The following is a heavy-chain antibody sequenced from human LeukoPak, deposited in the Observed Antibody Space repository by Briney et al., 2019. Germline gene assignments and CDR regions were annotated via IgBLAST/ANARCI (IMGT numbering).Heavy chain of an antibody. J-gene: IGHJ5*02. D-gene: IGHD3-3*01. CDR1: GGSFSGYY. V-gene: IGHV4-34*01. CDR2: INHSGST. CDR3: ARGGEGRFLEWLPSNWFDP. Sequence: SETLSLTCAVYGGSFSGYYWSWIRQPPGKGLEWIGEINHSGSTNDNPSLKSRVTISVDTSKNQFSLKLSSVTAADTAVYYCARGGEGRFLEWLPSNWFDPWGQGTLVTVSS.